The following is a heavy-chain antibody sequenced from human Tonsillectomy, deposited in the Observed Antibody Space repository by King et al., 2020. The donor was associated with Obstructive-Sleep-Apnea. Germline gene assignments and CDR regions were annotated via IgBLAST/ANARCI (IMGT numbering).Heavy chain of an antibody. CDR3: ARVRCSGGSCYYYYGMDV. Sequence: VQLQESGPGLVKPSGTLSLTCAVSGGSISSSNWGSWVRPPPGKGLGWIGGIYHSGSTHYNPSLKSLVTISVDKSKKQFSLKLSSVTAADTAVYYCARVRCSGGSCYYYYGMDVWGQGTTVTVSS. CDR1: GGSISSSNW. D-gene: IGHD2-15*01. J-gene: IGHJ6*02. V-gene: IGHV4-4*02. CDR2: IYHSGST.